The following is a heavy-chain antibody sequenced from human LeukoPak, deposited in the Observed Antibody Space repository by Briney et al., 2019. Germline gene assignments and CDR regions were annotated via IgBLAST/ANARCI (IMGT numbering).Heavy chain of an antibody. Sequence: SETLSLTCAVYGGSFSGYYWSWIRQPPGKGLEWIWEINHSGSTNYNPSLKSRVTISVDTSKNQFSLKLSSVTAADTAVYYCARDVVVVSAAIHYGMDVWGQGTTVTVSS. CDR1: GGSFSGYY. V-gene: IGHV4-34*01. D-gene: IGHD2-2*01. CDR2: INHSGST. CDR3: ARDVVVVSAAIHYGMDV. J-gene: IGHJ6*02.